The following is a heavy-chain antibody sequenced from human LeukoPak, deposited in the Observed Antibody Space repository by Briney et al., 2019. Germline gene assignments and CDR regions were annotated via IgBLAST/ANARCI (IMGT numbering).Heavy chain of an antibody. CDR2: IYYSGST. CDR1: GFTFNNFW. CDR3: ARRGYDILTGYPRGDFDY. J-gene: IGHJ4*02. D-gene: IGHD3-9*01. V-gene: IGHV4-59*08. Sequence: GSLRLSCAASGFTFNNFWMSWVRQPPGKGLEWIGYIYYSGSTNYNPSLKSRVTISVDTSKNQFSLKLSSVTAADTAVYYCARRGYDILTGYPRGDFDYWGQGTLVTVSS.